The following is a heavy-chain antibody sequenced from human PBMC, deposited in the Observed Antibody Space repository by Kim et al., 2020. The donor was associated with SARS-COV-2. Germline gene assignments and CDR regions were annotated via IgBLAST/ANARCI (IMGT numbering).Heavy chain of an antibody. Sequence: YSKSLKTRLTISKDTSKNRVVLTMTDMDPVDTATYYCARIRHYGNIVESYWGQGTLVTVSS. V-gene: IGHV2-70*01. D-gene: IGHD3-10*01. J-gene: IGHJ4*02. CDR3: ARIRHYGNIVESY.